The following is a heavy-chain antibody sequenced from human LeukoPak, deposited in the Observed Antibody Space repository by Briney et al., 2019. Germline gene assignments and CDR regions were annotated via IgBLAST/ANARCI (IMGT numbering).Heavy chain of an antibody. CDR3: ARSGAHCSGGSCYNPVFDY. CDR1: GYSFTSYW. Sequence: GESLKISCKGSGYSFTSYWIGWARQMPGKGLEWMGIIYPGDSDTRYSPSFQGQVTISADKSISTAYLQWSSLKASDTAMYYCARSGAHCSGGSCYNPVFDYWGQGTLVTVSS. CDR2: IYPGDSDT. J-gene: IGHJ4*02. D-gene: IGHD2-15*01. V-gene: IGHV5-51*01.